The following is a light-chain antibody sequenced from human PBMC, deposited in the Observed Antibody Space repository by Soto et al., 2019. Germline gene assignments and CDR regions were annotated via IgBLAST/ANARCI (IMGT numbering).Light chain of an antibody. V-gene: IGKV3-15*01. CDR3: QQYDNWWT. Sequence: EIVMTQSPATLSVSPGERATLSCRASQSVSSNLVWYQQKPGQAPRLLIYGASTRATGIPARFRGSGSGTEFTLTISSLQSEDFAVYFCQQYDNWWTFGQGTKVEVK. CDR2: GAS. CDR1: QSVSSN. J-gene: IGKJ1*01.